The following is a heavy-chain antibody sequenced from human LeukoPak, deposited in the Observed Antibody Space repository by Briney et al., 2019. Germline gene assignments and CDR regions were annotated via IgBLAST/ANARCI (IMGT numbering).Heavy chain of an antibody. CDR2: ICSTSTTK. V-gene: IGHV3-48*04. CDR3: ARDRSLVDGDYGVWFDA. D-gene: IGHD4-17*01. Sequence: GSLRLSCTASGFTLSTYTMDWVRQAPGKGLEWVSYICSTSTTKYYADSVKGRFTISRDNSKNSLDLQMNRLTAEDTAVYYCARDRSLVDGDYGVWFDAWGQGSLVTVSS. CDR1: GFTLSTYT. J-gene: IGHJ5*02.